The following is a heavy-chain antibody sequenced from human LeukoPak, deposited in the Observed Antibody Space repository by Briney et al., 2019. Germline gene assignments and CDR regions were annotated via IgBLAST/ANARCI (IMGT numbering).Heavy chain of an antibody. J-gene: IGHJ6*04. D-gene: IGHD2/OR15-2a*01. CDR2: IIPIFGTA. V-gene: IGHV1-69*13. CDR1: GGTFSSYA. Sequence: SVKVSCKASGGTFSSYAISWVRQAPGQGLGWMGGIIPIFGTANYAQKFQGRVTITADESTSTAYMELSSLRSEDTAVYYCARGGIYETLAPGMDVLGKGTTVTVSS. CDR3: ARGGIYETLAPGMDV.